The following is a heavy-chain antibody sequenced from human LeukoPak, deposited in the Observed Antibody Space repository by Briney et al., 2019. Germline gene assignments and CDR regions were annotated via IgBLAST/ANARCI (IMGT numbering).Heavy chain of an antibody. D-gene: IGHD3-10*01. J-gene: IGHJ6*02. CDR3: ARAGFGELLFPLIDYSFYGMEV. V-gene: IGHV3-30*04. CDR1: GFTFSSYS. Sequence: GGSLRLSCAASGFTFSSYSNQWVRQDPGKRLEWVAVISYDGRNNYYTDSVKSRFTISRDNSKNTLYLQMNILIAEDTAWYYCARAGFGELLFPLIDYSFYGMEVWGQGTTVTVSS. CDR2: ISYDGRNN.